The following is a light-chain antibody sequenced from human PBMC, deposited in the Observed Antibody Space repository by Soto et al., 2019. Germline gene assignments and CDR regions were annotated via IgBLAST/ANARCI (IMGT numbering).Light chain of an antibody. CDR2: GAS. CDR3: QQYNNWPPKT. J-gene: IGKJ1*01. Sequence: EIVMTQSPATLSVSPGERATLSFRXSQSVSSNLAWYQQKPGQAPRLLIYGASTRATGIPARFSGSGSGTEFTLTISSLQSEDFAVYYCQQYNNWPPKTFGQGTKVDIK. CDR1: QSVSSN. V-gene: IGKV3-15*01.